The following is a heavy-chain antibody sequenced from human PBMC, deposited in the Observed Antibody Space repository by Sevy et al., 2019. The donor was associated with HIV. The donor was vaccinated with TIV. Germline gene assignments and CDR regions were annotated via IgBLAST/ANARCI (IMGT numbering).Heavy chain of an antibody. CDR2: ITLSGSSM. CDR1: GFTFSSYE. V-gene: IGHV3-48*03. D-gene: IGHD6-19*01. Sequence: GGSLRLSCAASGFTFSSYEMNWVRQAPGKGLEWISYITLSGSSMYYADSVKGRFTISRDNAKNSLYLQMNSLRAEDTAVYYCARDRQGITVAGTAIEYWGQGTLVTVSS. J-gene: IGHJ4*02. CDR3: ARDRQGITVAGTAIEY.